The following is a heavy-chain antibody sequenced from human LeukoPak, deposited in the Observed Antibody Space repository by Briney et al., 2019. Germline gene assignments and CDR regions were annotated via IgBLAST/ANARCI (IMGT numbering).Heavy chain of an antibody. CDR3: ASPNPFEWLLADAFDI. Sequence: ASVKVSCKASGGTFSSYAISWVRQAPGQGLEWMGGIIPIFGTANYAQKFQGRVTITTDESTSTAYMEPSSLRSEDTAVYYCASPNPFEWLLADAFDIWGQGTMVTVSS. V-gene: IGHV1-69*05. D-gene: IGHD3-3*01. J-gene: IGHJ3*02. CDR1: GGTFSSYA. CDR2: IIPIFGTA.